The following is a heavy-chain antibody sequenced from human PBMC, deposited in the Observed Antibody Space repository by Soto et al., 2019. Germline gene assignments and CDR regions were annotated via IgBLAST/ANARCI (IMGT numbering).Heavy chain of an antibody. V-gene: IGHV1-69*06. D-gene: IGHD3-22*01. CDR2: IIPIFGTT. CDR3: ARDRTDSGYYTNWLDP. CDR1: GGTFGSDA. Sequence: SVKVSCKASGGTFGSDAITWVRQAPGQGLEWVGRIIPIFGTTNYAQNLRGRVTISADKSTLTSYMELHSLTSDDTALYYCARDRTDSGYYTNWLDPWGQGTQVTVSS. J-gene: IGHJ5*02.